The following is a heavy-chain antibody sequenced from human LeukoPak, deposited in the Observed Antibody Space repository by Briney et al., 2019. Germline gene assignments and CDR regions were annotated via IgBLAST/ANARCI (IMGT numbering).Heavy chain of an antibody. CDR2: IYYTGGT. CDR1: GDSITSGSYY. CDR3: ARAPGAFDI. V-gene: IGHV4-31*03. J-gene: IGHJ3*02. Sequence: PSETLSLTCTVSGDSITSGSYYWAWIRQHPGKGLEWIGYIYYTGGTHYNPSLKSRLTISVDTSENHFSLKLSSVTAADTAIYFCARAPGAFDIWGQGTTVTVSS.